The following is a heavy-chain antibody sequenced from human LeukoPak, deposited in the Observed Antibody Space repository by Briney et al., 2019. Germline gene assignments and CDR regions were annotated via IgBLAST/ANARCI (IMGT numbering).Heavy chain of an antibody. CDR3: ARVGSPYSSSWYWFDP. CDR1: GGSFSGYY. J-gene: IGHJ5*02. D-gene: IGHD6-13*01. V-gene: IGHV4-34*01. Sequence: SETLSLTCAVYGGSFSGYYWSWIRQPPGKGLEWIGEINHSGSTNYNPSLESRVTISVDTSKNQFSLKLSSVTAADTAVYYCARVGSPYSSSWYWFDPWGQGTLVTVSS. CDR2: INHSGST.